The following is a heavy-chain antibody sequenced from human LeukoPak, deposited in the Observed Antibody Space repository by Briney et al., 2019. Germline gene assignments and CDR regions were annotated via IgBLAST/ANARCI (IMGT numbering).Heavy chain of an antibody. CDR1: GGSISNYY. CDR3: ARDIRGYSYGYVSY. J-gene: IGHJ4*02. D-gene: IGHD5-18*01. Sequence: SETLSLTCTVSGGSISNYYWSWIRQPPGKGLEWIGYIYYSGSTNYNPSLKSRVTISVDTSKNQFSLKLRSVTAADTAVYYCARDIRGYSYGYVSYWGQGTLVTVSS. V-gene: IGHV4-59*01. CDR2: IYYSGST.